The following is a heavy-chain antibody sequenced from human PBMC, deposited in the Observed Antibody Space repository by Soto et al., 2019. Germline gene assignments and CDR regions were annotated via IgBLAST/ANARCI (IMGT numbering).Heavy chain of an antibody. CDR2: INSDGSII. V-gene: IGHV3-74*01. CDR1: GFPFISYW. J-gene: IGHJ5*02. Sequence: DVQLLESGGGIVQPGGSLRLSCTASGFPFISYWMHWVRQDPGKGLVWVSRINSDGSIINYADSVKGRFTISRDNAKNTVALKMNSLRGEDTAVYFWGRGAYRAYWVDPLGQGTLVTVAS. D-gene: IGHD5-12*01. CDR3: GRGAYRAYWVDP.